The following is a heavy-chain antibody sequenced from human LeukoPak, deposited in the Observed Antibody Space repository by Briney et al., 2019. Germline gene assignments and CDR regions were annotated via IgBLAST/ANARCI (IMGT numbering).Heavy chain of an antibody. CDR1: GYTFTSYY. V-gene: IGHV1-46*01. Sequence: ASVKVSCKASGYTFTSYYMHWVRQAPGQGLEWMGIINPSGGSTSYAQKFQGRATMTRDTSTSTVYMELSSLRSEDTAVYYCARDMWLEWITKGNYYYMDVWGKGTTVTVSS. CDR2: INPSGGST. J-gene: IGHJ6*03. D-gene: IGHD3-3*01. CDR3: ARDMWLEWITKGNYYYMDV.